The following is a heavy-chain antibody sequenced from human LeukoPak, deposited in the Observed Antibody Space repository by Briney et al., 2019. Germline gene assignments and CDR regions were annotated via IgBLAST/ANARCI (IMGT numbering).Heavy chain of an antibody. CDR2: ISAFNGNT. D-gene: IGHD5-12*01. V-gene: IGHV1-18*01. J-gene: IGHJ4*02. CDR1: GYTFTNYG. CDR3: ARDSWARAYDSDY. Sequence: ASVKVSCKASGYTFTNYGVSWVRQAPGQGLEWMGWISAFNGNTNYAQKFQDRVTLTTDTSTSTAYMEMRSLRSDDTAVSYCARDSWARAYDSDYWGQGTLVTVSS.